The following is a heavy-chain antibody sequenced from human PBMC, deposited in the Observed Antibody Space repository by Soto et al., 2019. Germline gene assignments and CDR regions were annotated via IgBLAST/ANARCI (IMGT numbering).Heavy chain of an antibody. D-gene: IGHD3-10*01. Sequence: SKNLSLTCAVYGGSFSGYYWSWIRQPPGKGLEWIGEINHSGSTNYNPSLKSRVTISVDTSKNQFSLKLSSVTAAGTAVYYCARSEVLLWFGLDGYYYGMDVWGQGTTVT. CDR2: INHSGST. CDR1: GGSFSGYY. J-gene: IGHJ6*02. CDR3: ARSEVLLWFGLDGYYYGMDV. V-gene: IGHV4-34*01.